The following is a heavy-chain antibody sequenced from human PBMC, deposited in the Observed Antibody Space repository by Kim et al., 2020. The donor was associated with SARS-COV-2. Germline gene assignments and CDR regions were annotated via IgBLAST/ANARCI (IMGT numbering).Heavy chain of an antibody. CDR2: IKQDGSAK. V-gene: IGHV3-7*01. J-gene: IGHJ4*02. Sequence: GGSLRLSCAASGFNFSNYWMTWVRQAPGKGLQWVANIKQDGSAKYYVDSVKGRFTISRDNAKNSLYLQMNSLRAEDTAVYYCARSPAWGYYFDYWGQGTLVTVSS. CDR1: GFNFSNYW. D-gene: IGHD7-27*01. CDR3: ARSPAWGYYFDY.